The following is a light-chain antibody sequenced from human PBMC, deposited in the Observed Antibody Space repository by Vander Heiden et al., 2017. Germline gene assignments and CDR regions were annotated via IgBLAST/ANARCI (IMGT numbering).Light chain of an antibody. V-gene: IGLV2-14*01. Sequence: QSALTQPASVSASPGPSITIASTGTSIDVGGYNYVSWYQQHPGKAPKLMIYDVSNRPSGVSNRFSGSKSGNTASLTISGLQAEDEADYYCSSYTSSSTRVFGGGTKLTVL. J-gene: IGLJ2*01. CDR3: SSYTSSSTRV. CDR1: SIDVGGYNY. CDR2: DVS.